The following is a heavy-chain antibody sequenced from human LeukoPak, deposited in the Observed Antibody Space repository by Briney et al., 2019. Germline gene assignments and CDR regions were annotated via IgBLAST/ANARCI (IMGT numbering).Heavy chain of an antibody. V-gene: IGHV3-9*03. CDR3: AKEGRLVDYNAFDI. CDR1: GFTFDDYA. J-gene: IGHJ3*02. Sequence: GGSLRLSCAASGFTFDDYAMHWVRQAPGKGLEWVSGISWNSGSIGHADSVKGRFTISRDNAKNSLYLQMNSLRAEDMALYYCAKEGRLVDYNAFDIWGQGTMVTVSS. D-gene: IGHD4-11*01. CDR2: ISWNSGSI.